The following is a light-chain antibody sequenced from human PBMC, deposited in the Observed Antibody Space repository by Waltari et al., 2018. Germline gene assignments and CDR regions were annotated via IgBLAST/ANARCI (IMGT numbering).Light chain of an antibody. V-gene: IGKV3-11*01. CDR3: QQRSNWTPHT. CDR2: DAS. J-gene: IGKJ2*01. Sequence: EIVLTQSPATLSLSPVETAPHSCRASQSVGTYLAWYQQKPGQAPRLLIYDASNRATGIPDRFRGSGSGTDFTLTISSLEAEDFAVYYCQQRSNWTPHTFGQGARLEIK. CDR1: QSVGTY.